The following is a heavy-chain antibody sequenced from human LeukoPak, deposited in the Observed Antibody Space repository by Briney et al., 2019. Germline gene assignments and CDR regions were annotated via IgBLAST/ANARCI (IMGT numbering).Heavy chain of an antibody. D-gene: IGHD3-22*01. J-gene: IGHJ4*02. CDR1: GFTFSSYS. CDR3: ARDTYDSSGYCFDY. V-gene: IGHV3-48*04. CDR2: ISSSSSTI. Sequence: GGSLRLSCAASGFTFSSYSMNWVRQAPGKGLEWVSYISSSSSTIYYADSVKGRFTISRDNAKNSLYLQMNSLRAEDTAVYYCARDTYDSSGYCFDYWGQGTLVTVSS.